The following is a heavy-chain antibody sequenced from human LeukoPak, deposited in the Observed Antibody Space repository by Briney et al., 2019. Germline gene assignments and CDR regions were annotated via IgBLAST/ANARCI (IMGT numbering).Heavy chain of an antibody. CDR3: ARHPRTGPGPFDP. Sequence: SETLSLTCTVSGGTIVSRSHYWAWIRQPPGKGLEWIGSVYYSGTTYYRSSLRSRMTMSVDTSKNQFSLTVTSVTAADTAMYFCARHPRTGPGPFDPWGQGVLVTVSS. CDR2: VYYSGTT. J-gene: IGHJ5*02. D-gene: IGHD1-1*01. CDR1: GGTIVSRSHY. V-gene: IGHV4-39*07.